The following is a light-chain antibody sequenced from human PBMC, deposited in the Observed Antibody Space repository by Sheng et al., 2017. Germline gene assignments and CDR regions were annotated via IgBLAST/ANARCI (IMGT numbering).Light chain of an antibody. V-gene: IGLV3-1*01. CDR3: QAWDSSTASYVV. J-gene: IGLJ2*01. CDR1: KLGDKY. CDR2: HDT. Sequence: SYELTQPPSLSVSPGQTASITCSGDKLGDKYVCWYQQKAGQSPVLVIHHDTKRPSGIPERFSGSNSRDTATLTISGTQAMDEADYYCQAWDSSTASYVVFGGGTKLTVL.